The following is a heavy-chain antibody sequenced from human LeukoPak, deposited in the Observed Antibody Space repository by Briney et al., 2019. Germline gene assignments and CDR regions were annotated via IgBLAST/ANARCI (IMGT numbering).Heavy chain of an antibody. D-gene: IGHD4/OR15-4a*01. CDR1: GGSISSSSYY. CDR2: IYYSGST. CDR3: ARNPSGLSAIGAFDI. J-gene: IGHJ3*02. V-gene: IGHV4-39*07. Sequence: PSETLPLTCTVSGGSISSSSYYWGWIRQPPGKGLEWIGSIYYSGSTYYNPSLKSRVTISVDTSKNQFSLQLSSVTAADTAVYYCARNPSGLSAIGAFDIWGQGTMVTVSS.